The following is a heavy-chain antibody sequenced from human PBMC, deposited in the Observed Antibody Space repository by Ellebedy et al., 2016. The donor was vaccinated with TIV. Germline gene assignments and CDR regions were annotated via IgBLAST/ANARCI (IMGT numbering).Heavy chain of an antibody. CDR3: ARLPCGSTSCGGAAYDF. V-gene: IGHV1-18*01. CDR2: FSAYNDNT. J-gene: IGHJ3*01. D-gene: IGHD2-2*01. CDR1: GYTFIDYG. Sequence: ASVKVSXXASGYTFIDYGVTWVRQAPGQGLEWMGWFSAYNDNTNYAQKLQGRVTMTRDISTSTSYMELRGLRSDDTAVYYCARLPCGSTSCGGAAYDFWGQGTAVTVSS.